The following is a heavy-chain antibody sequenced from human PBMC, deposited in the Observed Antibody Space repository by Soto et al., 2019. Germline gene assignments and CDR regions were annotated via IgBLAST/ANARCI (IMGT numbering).Heavy chain of an antibody. D-gene: IGHD2-8*01. CDR1: GDTFSTPW. J-gene: IGHJ6*02. CDR2: IYLSDCHT. CDR3: ATGGGVAPTKYYYGMDV. V-gene: IGHV5-51*01. Sequence: GESLKISCKGAGDTFSTPWIGWVRQMPGKGRERMGIIYLSDCHTRYSPSSQGRVTIPVDKSIRSAYLQWNRLKPTDTAIYYCATGGGVAPTKYYYGMDVLGQGTTVTVAS.